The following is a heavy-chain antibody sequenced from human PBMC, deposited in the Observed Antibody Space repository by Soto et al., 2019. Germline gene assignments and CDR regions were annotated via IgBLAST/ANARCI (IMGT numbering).Heavy chain of an antibody. V-gene: IGHV1-2*04. CDR3: VRENWYYEN. D-gene: IGHD1-7*01. CDR1: GYIFTDYY. CDR2: IYPKSGGT. J-gene: IGHJ4*02. Sequence: ASVKVSCKASGYIFTDYYMHWVRQAPGQGLEWIGWIYPKSGGTNYAQRFQDWVTMTTDTSISTVYMELSSLKTDDTAVYYCVRENWYYENWDQGTQVTVSS.